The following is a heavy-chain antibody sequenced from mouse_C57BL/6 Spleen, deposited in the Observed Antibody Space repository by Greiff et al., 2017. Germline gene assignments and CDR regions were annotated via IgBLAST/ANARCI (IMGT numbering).Heavy chain of an antibody. CDR3: ARERDGYSGYFDY. V-gene: IGHV5-4*01. Sequence: EVKLMESGGGLVKPGGSLKLSCAASGFTFSSYAMSWVRQTTDKRLAWVATISDGGSYTYYPDNVKGRFTISKDNAKNNRYLQMSHLESEDTAMYYCARERDGYSGYFDYWGHGPTLSVSS. D-gene: IGHD2-3*01. CDR1: GFTFSSYA. CDR2: ISDGGSYT. J-gene: IGHJ2*01.